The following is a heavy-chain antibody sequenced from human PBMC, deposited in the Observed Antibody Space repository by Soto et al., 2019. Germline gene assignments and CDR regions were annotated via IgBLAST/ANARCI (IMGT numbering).Heavy chain of an antibody. Sequence: PGGSLRLSCAASGFTFSDYYMSWIRQAPGKGLEWVSYISSSSSYTNYADSVKGRFTISRDNAKNSLYLQMNSLRAEDTAVYCCARDPHRDGYYHFDYWGQGTLVTVSS. CDR3: ARDPHRDGYYHFDY. CDR2: ISSSSSYT. D-gene: IGHD3-22*01. J-gene: IGHJ4*02. V-gene: IGHV3-11*05. CDR1: GFTFSDYY.